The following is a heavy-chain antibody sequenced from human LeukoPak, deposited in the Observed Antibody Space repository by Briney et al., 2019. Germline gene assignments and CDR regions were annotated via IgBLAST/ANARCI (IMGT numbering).Heavy chain of an antibody. V-gene: IGHV3-23*01. Sequence: GGSLRLSCTAAGYTFNNYAMGWVRQAPGKGLEWISSMSDNGDSTYYADSVSGRFIISRDNSKNTLYLLINRRRADAAAIFYGGKEDIGSLGYSFSYWGPGNLGTVSS. D-gene: IGHD1-26*01. J-gene: IGHJ4*02. CDR3: GKEDIGSLGYSFSY. CDR2: MSDNGDST. CDR1: GYTFNNYA.